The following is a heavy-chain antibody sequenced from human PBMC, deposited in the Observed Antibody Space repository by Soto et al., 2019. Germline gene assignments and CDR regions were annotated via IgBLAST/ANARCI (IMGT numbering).Heavy chain of an antibody. V-gene: IGHV1-69*01. CDR3: ARVTSMVRGVIDNWFDP. J-gene: IGHJ5*02. CDR2: IITMYGPA. D-gene: IGHD3-10*01. Sequence: QVPLVQSGAEVKKPGSSVTVSCKASGGTFSSYAIHWVRQAPGQGLEWMGGIITMYGPAKYAQRFQGRVTITADESTNTVYMELTSLTSQDTAVYYCARVTSMVRGVIDNWFDPWGNGTLVTVS. CDR1: GGTFSSYA.